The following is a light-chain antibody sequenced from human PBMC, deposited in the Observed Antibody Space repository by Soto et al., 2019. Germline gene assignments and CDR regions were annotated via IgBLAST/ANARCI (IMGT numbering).Light chain of an antibody. Sequence: EIVMTQSPATLSVSPGERATLSCRASQSVATQLAWYQLKPGQTPRLLIFGPSTRATGIPARFSGSGSGSEFTPTISSLQSGDFAVCSCQQYSVWPLVTFGGGTKVQIK. CDR3: QQYSVWPLVT. V-gene: IGKV3-15*01. CDR2: GPS. CDR1: QSVATQ. J-gene: IGKJ4*01.